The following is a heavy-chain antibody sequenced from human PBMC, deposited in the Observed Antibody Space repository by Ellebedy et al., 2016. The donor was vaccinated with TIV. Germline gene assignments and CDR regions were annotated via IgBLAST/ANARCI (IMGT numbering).Heavy chain of an antibody. J-gene: IGHJ4*02. D-gene: IGHD3-22*01. CDR3: ARDYYDRSGYYVYFDY. CDR2: IFYSGST. CDR1: GGSLNNYY. Sequence: SETLSLXCTVSGGSLNNYYWSWIRQTPGKGLEWIGYIFYSGSTNYNPSLKSRVTILVDTSKNQFSLKLRSVTAADTAVYYCARDYYDRSGYYVYFDYWGQGTLVTVSS. V-gene: IGHV4-59*01.